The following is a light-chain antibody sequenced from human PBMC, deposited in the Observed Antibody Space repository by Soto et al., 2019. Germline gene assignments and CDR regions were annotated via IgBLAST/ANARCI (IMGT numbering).Light chain of an antibody. J-gene: IGKJ3*01. CDR2: AAS. V-gene: IGKV1-39*01. Sequence: DIQLTQSPSSLSASVGDRVSITCRASQSISNSLNWYQQKPGKAPKVLIYAASNMQSGVPARFSGSGSGTDFTLTISSLQPEDFATYFCKQNYSLSRVTFGPGTNVDSK. CDR3: KQNYSLSRVT. CDR1: QSISNS.